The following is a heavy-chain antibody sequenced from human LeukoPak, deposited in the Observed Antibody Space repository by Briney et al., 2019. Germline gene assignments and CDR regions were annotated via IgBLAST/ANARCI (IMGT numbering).Heavy chain of an antibody. J-gene: IGHJ4*02. CDR2: ISGDGGST. D-gene: IGHD2-15*01. V-gene: IGHV3-43*02. CDR3: AKDIGYCSGGSCYSFDY. CDR1: GFTFGDYA. Sequence: GGSLRLSCAASGFTFGDYAMHWVRHAPGRGLEWVSLISGDGGSTYYADSVKGRFTISRDNSKNSLYLQMNSLRTEDTALYYCAKDIGYCSGGSCYSFDYWGQGTLVTVSS.